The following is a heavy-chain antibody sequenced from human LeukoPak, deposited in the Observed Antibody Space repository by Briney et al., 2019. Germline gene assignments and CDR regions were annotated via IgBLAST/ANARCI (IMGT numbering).Heavy chain of an antibody. CDR1: GGSIGSDY. D-gene: IGHD5-12*01. CDR3: ARAVSGYDSDAFDI. J-gene: IGHJ3*02. CDR2: IFYTGST. Sequence: SETLSFTCTVSGGSIGSDYWNWIRQPPGKGLEWIGYIFYTGSTNYNPSLKSRVTISVDTSKNQFSLKLSSVTAADTAVYYCARAVSGYDSDAFDIWGQGTMVTVSS. V-gene: IGHV4-59*01.